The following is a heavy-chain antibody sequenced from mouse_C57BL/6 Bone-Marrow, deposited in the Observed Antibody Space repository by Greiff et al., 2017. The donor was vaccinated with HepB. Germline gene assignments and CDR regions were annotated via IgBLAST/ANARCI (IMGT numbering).Heavy chain of an antibody. CDR3: ARAKYYGSIMDY. CDR1: GYSFTGYY. V-gene: IGHV1-42*01. D-gene: IGHD1-1*01. J-gene: IGHJ4*01. Sequence: VQLKEPGPELVKPGASVKISCKASGYSFTGYYMNWVKQSPEKSLEWIGEINPSTGGTTYNQKFKDKATLTVDKSSSTAYMQLISLTSEDSAVYYCARAKYYGSIMDYWGQGTSVTVSS. CDR2: INPSTGGT.